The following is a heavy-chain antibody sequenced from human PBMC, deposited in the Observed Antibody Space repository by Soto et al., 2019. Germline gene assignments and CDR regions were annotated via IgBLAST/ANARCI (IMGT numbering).Heavy chain of an antibody. CDR1: GFTFSDYY. V-gene: IGHV3-11*01. D-gene: IGHD4-17*01. CDR3: ARDSPHDYGDYVYFDY. J-gene: IGHJ4*02. Sequence: GSLRLSCAASGFTFSDYYMSWIRQAPGKGLEWVSYISSSGSTIYYADSVKGRFTISRDNAKNSLYLQMNSLRAEDTAVYYCARDSPHDYGDYVYFDYWGQGTLVTVSS. CDR2: ISSSGSTI.